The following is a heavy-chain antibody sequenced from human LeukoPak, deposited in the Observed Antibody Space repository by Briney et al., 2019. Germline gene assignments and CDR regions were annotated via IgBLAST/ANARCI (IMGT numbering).Heavy chain of an antibody. D-gene: IGHD2-15*01. Sequence: SETLSLTCTVSGGSISSYYWSWIRQPPGKGLEWIGYIYYSGSTNYNPSLKSRVTISVDTSKNQFSLKLSSVTAADTAVYYCARRGGNSYYYYGMDIWGQGTTVTVSS. CDR1: GGSISSYY. V-gene: IGHV4-59*08. CDR2: IYYSGST. CDR3: ARRGGNSYYYYGMDI. J-gene: IGHJ6*02.